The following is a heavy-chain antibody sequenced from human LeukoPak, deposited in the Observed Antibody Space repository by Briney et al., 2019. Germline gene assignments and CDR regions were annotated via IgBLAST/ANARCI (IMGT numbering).Heavy chain of an antibody. CDR3: ARDPDSVSWGVWFDP. V-gene: IGHV1-2*02. Sequence: GASVKVSCKASGYTFTSYYMHWVRQAPGQGLEWMGWINPNSGGTNYAQKFQDRVTMTRDTSISTAYMELSRLRSDDTAVYYCARDPDSVSWGVWFDPWGQGTLVTVSS. J-gene: IGHJ5*02. CDR2: INPNSGGT. CDR1: GYTFTSYY. D-gene: IGHD3-10*01.